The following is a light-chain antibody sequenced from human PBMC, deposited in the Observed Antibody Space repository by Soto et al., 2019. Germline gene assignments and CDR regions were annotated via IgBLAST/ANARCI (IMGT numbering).Light chain of an antibody. V-gene: IGKV3-20*01. CDR1: QSVSSSY. CDR3: QQYGSSPSVT. J-gene: IGKJ3*01. Sequence: EIVLTQSPGTLSLSPGERATLSCRASQSVSSSYLAWYQQKPGQAPRLLIYGAYSRATGIPDRFSGSGSGTDFSLTISRLEPEDFAMYYCQQYGSSPSVTFGPGTKVDIK. CDR2: GAY.